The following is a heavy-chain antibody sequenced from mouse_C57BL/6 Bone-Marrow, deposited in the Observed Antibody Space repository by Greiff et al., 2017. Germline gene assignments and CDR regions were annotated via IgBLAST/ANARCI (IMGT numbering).Heavy chain of an antibody. CDR2: IDPETGGT. V-gene: IGHV1-15*01. CDR1: GYTFTDYE. D-gene: IGHD2-2*01. CDR3: TYGYDAYFDV. J-gene: IGHJ1*03. Sequence: VQLQQSGAELVRPGASVTLSCKASGYTFTDYEMHWVKQTPVHGLEWIGAIDPETGGTAYNQKFKGKAILTADKSSSTAYMELRSLTSEDSAVYYCTYGYDAYFDVWGTGTTVTVSS.